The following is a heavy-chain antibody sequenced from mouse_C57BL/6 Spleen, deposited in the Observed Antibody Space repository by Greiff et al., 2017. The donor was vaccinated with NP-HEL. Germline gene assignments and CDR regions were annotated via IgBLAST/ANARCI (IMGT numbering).Heavy chain of an antibody. CDR3: ARPYSNIYAMDY. Sequence: VKLVESGGGLLKPGGSLKLSCAVSGFPFRASGMHWVRQAPDKVLEWVAYIRSGSSTIYSADTVKGRFTVARDNAKHTLFLQMTSLRSEDTAMYYCARPYSNIYAMDYWGQGTSVTVSS. V-gene: IGHV5-17*01. CDR2: IRSGSSTI. CDR1: GFPFRASG. D-gene: IGHD2-5*01. J-gene: IGHJ4*01.